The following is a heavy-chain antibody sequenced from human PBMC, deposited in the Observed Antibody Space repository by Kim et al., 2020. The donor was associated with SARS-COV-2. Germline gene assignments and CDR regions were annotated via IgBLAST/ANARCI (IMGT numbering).Heavy chain of an antibody. Sequence: NPSLNSRVTISIDRSKNQFAVKLSSVTAADTAVYYCARGYGSGSPYGMDVWGQGTTVTVSS. D-gene: IGHD3-10*01. V-gene: IGHV4-30-2*01. CDR3: ARGYGSGSPYGMDV. J-gene: IGHJ6*02.